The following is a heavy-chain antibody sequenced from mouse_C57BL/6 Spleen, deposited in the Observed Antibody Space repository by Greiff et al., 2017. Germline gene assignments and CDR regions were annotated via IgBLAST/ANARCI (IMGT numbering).Heavy chain of an antibody. V-gene: IGHV1-76*01. CDR2: IYPGSGNT. Sequence: QVQLQQSGAELVRPGASVKLSCKASGYTFTDYYINWVKQRPGQGLEWIARIYPGSGNTYYNEKFKGKATLTAEKSSSTAYMQLSSLTSEDSAVYFCARWGLDDAMDYWGQGTSVTVSS. D-gene: IGHD3-3*01. CDR1: GYTFTDYY. J-gene: IGHJ4*01. CDR3: ARWGLDDAMDY.